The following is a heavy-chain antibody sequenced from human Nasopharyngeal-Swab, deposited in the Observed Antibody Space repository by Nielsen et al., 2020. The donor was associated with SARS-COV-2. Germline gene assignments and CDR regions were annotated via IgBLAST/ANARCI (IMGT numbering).Heavy chain of an antibody. CDR1: AHTFTTFW. D-gene: IGHD3-10*01. CDR3: AIDYGSGTYGLDV. CDR2: IYPGDSDT. V-gene: IGHV5-51*01. Sequence: GESLKISCKGSAHTFTTFWLTWVRQMPGKGLELMGIIYPGDSDTRYSPSFQGQVSISVDKSITTAYLQWNSLKASDTATYFCAIDYGSGTYGLDVWGQGTRVTVSS. J-gene: IGHJ6*02.